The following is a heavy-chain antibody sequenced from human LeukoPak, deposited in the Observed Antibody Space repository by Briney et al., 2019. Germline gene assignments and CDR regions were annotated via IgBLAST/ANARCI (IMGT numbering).Heavy chain of an antibody. D-gene: IGHD6-6*01. J-gene: IGHJ4*02. CDR1: GGSLSSYY. CDR2: INHSGST. Sequence: SETLSLTCTVSGGSLSSYYWSWIRQPPGKGLEWIGEINHSGSTNYNPSLKSRVTISVDTSKNQFSLKLSSVTAADTAVYYCARVIAARPGVPDYWGQGTLVTVSS. V-gene: IGHV4-34*01. CDR3: ARVIAARPGVPDY.